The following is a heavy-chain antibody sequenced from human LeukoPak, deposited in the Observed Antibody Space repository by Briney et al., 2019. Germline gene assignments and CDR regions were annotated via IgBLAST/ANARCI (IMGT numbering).Heavy chain of an antibody. J-gene: IGHJ4*02. CDR2: ISAYNGNT. CDR3: ARDRGSSWYPYYFDY. V-gene: IGHV1-18*01. D-gene: IGHD6-13*01. CDR1: GYTFTSYG. Sequence: GASVKVSCKASGYTFTSYGISWVRQAPGQGLEWMGWISAYNGNTNYAQKLQGRVTMTTDTSTSTAYMELRSLRSDDTAVYYCARDRGSSWYPYYFDYWGQGTLVTVSS.